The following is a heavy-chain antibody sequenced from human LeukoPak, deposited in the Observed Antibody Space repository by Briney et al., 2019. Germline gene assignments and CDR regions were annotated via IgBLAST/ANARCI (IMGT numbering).Heavy chain of an antibody. D-gene: IGHD3-3*01. CDR1: GFTFSSYS. J-gene: IGHJ4*02. CDR2: ISSSSSTI. Sequence: PGGSLRLSCAASGFTFSSYSMNWVRQAPGKGLEWVSYISSSSSTIYYADSVKGRFTISRDNAKNSLYLQMNSLRAEDTAVYYCARDLKGSIFGVDILGYWGQGTLVTVSS. CDR3: ARDLKGSIFGVDILGY. V-gene: IGHV3-48*01.